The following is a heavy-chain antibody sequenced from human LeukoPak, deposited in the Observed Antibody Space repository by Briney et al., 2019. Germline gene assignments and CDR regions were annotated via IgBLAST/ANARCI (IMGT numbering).Heavy chain of an antibody. CDR1: GFTFSSYS. Sequence: GGSLRLSCAASGFTFSSYSMNWVRQAPGKGLEWVSYISSSSSTIYYADSVKGRFTISRDNAKNSLYLQMNSLRAEDTAVYYCAREPIYCSSTSCYGPYYYYGMDVWGQGTTVTVFS. CDR2: ISSSSSTI. V-gene: IGHV3-48*01. D-gene: IGHD2-2*01. J-gene: IGHJ6*02. CDR3: AREPIYCSSTSCYGPYYYYGMDV.